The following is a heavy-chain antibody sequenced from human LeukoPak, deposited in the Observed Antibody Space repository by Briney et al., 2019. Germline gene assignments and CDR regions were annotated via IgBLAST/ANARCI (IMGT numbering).Heavy chain of an antibody. D-gene: IGHD3/OR15-3a*01. CDR3: AEDWAGYFPY. Sequence: GGSLRLSCAASGFAFSSYAMSWVRQAPGKGLEWVSTISGTGGSTSYADSVKGRFTISRDNSRNTLYLQMNSLSAEDTAVYYCAEDWAGYFPYWGQGTLVTVSS. V-gene: IGHV3-23*01. CDR2: ISGTGGST. J-gene: IGHJ4*02. CDR1: GFAFSSYA.